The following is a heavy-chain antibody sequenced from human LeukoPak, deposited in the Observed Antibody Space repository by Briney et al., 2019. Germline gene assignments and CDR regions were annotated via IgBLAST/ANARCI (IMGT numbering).Heavy chain of an antibody. D-gene: IGHD3-10*01. CDR1: GYSISGGYY. J-gene: IGHJ3*02. CDR3: ARSLWFGEYDAFDI. CDR2: IYHSGST. Sequence: SETLSLTCAVSGYSISGGYYWGWIRQPPGKGLEWIGSIYHSGSTYYNPSLKSRVTISVDTSKNQFSLKLSSVTAADTAVYYCARSLWFGEYDAFDIWGQGPMVTVSS. V-gene: IGHV4-38-2*01.